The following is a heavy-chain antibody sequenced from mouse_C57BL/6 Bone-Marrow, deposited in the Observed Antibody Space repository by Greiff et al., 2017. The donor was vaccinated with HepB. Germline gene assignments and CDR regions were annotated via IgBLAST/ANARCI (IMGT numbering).Heavy chain of an antibody. CDR2: IHPNSGST. J-gene: IGHJ3*01. V-gene: IGHV1-64*01. CDR3: ARSLTGTVAY. D-gene: IGHD4-1*01. Sequence: QVQLKQPGAELVKPGASVKLSCKASGYTFTSYWMHWVKQRPGQGLEWIGMIHPNSGSTNYNEKFKSKATLTVDKSSSTAYMQLSSLTSEDSAVYYCARSLTGTVAYWGQGTLVTVSA. CDR1: GYTFTSYW.